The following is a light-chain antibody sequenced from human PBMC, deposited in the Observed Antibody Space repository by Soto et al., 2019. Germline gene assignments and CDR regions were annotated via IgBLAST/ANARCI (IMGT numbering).Light chain of an antibody. J-gene: IGKJ5*01. CDR2: DVS. CDR1: QGVTTN. Sequence: EMVMSQSPATLTVYPGERATLSCRAGQGVTTNFAWYQQKSGQSPRLLIYDVSIRATGVPARFSGTGSETDFTLTISGLQSEDSAVYFCQQYNNWPFSFGQGTRLEI. CDR3: QQYNNWPFS. V-gene: IGKV3-15*01.